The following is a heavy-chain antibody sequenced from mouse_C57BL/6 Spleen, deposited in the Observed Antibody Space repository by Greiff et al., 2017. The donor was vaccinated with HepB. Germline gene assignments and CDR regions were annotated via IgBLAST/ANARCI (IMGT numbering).Heavy chain of an antibody. D-gene: IGHD2-3*01. CDR3: ARDDGYYPKYYAMDY. CDR1: GYAFSSSW. CDR2: IYPGDGDT. J-gene: IGHJ4*01. V-gene: IGHV1-82*01. Sequence: QVQLKESGPELVKPGASVKISCKASGYAFSSSWMNWVKQRPGKGLEWIGRIYPGDGDTNYNGKFKGKATLTADKSSSTAYMQLSSLTSEDSAVYFCARDDGYYPKYYAMDYWGQGTSVTVSS.